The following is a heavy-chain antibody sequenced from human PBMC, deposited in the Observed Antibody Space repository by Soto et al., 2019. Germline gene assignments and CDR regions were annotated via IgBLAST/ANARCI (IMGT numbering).Heavy chain of an antibody. V-gene: IGHV4-30-4*01. Sequence: QVQLQESGSGLVKPSQSLSLTCTVSGVSLNTADTWWSWIRQSPGKGLEFIGYYHSGGSTYYDASVRIRVIISADKSNSQFSLKLSSVTVADTAVYFCVRSRQMESGNDYGLDVWGQGTTVTVSS. J-gene: IGHJ6*02. CDR1: GVSLNTADTW. CDR2: YHSGGST. CDR3: VRSRQMESGNDYGLDV. D-gene: IGHD1-1*01.